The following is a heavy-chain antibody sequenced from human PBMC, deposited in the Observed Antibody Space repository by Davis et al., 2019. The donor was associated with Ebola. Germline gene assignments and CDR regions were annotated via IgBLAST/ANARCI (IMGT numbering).Heavy chain of an antibody. CDR3: ARAVLWSGYEWFDP. D-gene: IGHD3-3*01. V-gene: IGHV3-53*01. Sequence: GGSLRLSCAASGFTFSSHWMSWVRQAPGKGLEWVSVIYSGGSTYYADSVKGRFTISRDNSKNTLYLQMNSLRAEDTAVYYCARAVLWSGYEWFDPWGQGTLVTVSS. CDR1: GFTFSSHW. CDR2: IYSGGST. J-gene: IGHJ5*02.